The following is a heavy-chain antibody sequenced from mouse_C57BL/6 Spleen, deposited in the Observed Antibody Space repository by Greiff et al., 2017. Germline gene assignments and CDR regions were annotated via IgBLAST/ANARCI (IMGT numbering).Heavy chain of an antibody. CDR1: GFSLTSYG. CDR2: IWSDGST. J-gene: IGHJ4*01. CDR3: ARHENGYDGYAMDY. V-gene: IGHV2-6-1*01. D-gene: IGHD2-2*01. Sequence: VKLQESGPGLVAPSQSLSITCTVSGFSLTSYGVHWVRQPPGKGLEWLVVIWSDGSTTYNSALNSRLSISKDNSKSQVFLKMNSLQTDDTAMYYCARHENGYDGYAMDYWGQGTSVTVAS.